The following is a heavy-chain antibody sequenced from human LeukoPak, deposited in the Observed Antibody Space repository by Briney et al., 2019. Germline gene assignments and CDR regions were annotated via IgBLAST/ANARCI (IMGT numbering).Heavy chain of an antibody. CDR1: GFTFSSYA. D-gene: IGHD5-24*01. CDR3: AREERWSFDY. CDR2: ISYDGSNK. V-gene: IGHV3-30-3*01. J-gene: IGHJ4*02. Sequence: GGSLRLSCAASGFTFSSYAMHWVRQAPGKGLEWAAVISYDGSNKYYADSVKGRFTISRDNSKNTLYLQMNSLRAEDTAVYYCAREERWSFDYWGQGTLVTVSS.